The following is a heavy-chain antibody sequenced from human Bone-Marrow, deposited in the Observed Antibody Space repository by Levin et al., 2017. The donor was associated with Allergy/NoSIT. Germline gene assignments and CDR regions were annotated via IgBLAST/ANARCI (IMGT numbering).Heavy chain of an antibody. D-gene: IGHD3-9*01. CDR2: IYHSGTT. V-gene: IGHV4-31*11. Sequence: NASETLSLTCAVSGGSIRSTYYWTWLRQHPERGLEWIGYIYHSGTTFYKPSLKSRLSISIDTSENQFSLQLSSVTAADTAVYYCARAQFYDPLTGNHYGGHYIDIWGQGTLVTVSS. CDR3: ARAQFYDPLTGNHYGGHYIDI. J-gene: IGHJ4*02. CDR1: GGSIRSTYY.